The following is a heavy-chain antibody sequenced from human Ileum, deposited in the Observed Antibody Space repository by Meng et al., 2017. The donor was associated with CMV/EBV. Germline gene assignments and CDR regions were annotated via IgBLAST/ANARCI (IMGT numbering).Heavy chain of an antibody. D-gene: IGHD3-9*01. CDR1: GFTFSTYT. CDR2: ISSNGYYI. V-gene: IGHV3-21*01. J-gene: IGHJ5*02. Sequence: SGFTFSTYTMNWVRQAPGKGLEWVSSISSNGYYIYYADSLKGRFTISRDNAKNSLYLQINSLTADDTAVYYCAREAGAGHSSSDWFDPWGQGTLVTVSS. CDR3: AREAGAGHSSSDWFDP.